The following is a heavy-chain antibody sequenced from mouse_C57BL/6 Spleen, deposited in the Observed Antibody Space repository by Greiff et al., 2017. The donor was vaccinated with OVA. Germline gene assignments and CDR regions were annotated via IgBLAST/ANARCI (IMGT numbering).Heavy chain of an antibody. D-gene: IGHD1-1*01. V-gene: IGHV1-47*01. CDR3: ARGPKYGSSYYFDD. J-gene: IGHJ2*01. Sequence: VKLQESGAELVKPGASVKMSCKASGYTFTTSPIEWMKQNHGKSLEWIGNFHPYNDDTKYNEKLKGKATLTVEKSSSKVYFERSRLKSDDSAVYYCARGPKYGSSYYFDDWGQGTTLTVSS. CDR2: FHPYNDDT. CDR1: GYTFTTSP.